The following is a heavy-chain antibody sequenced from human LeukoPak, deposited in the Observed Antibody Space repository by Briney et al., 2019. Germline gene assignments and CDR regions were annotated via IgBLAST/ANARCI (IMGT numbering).Heavy chain of an antibody. CDR2: ISWDGGST. CDR1: GFTFDDYT. CDR3: AKGAINGYYYYYMDV. Sequence: GGSLRLSCAASGFTFDDYTMHWVRQAPGKGLEWVSLISWDGGSTYYADSVKGRFTISRDNSKNSLYLQMNSLRNEDTALYYCAKGAINGYYYYYMDVWGKGTTVTVSS. D-gene: IGHD2-8*01. J-gene: IGHJ6*03. V-gene: IGHV3-43*01.